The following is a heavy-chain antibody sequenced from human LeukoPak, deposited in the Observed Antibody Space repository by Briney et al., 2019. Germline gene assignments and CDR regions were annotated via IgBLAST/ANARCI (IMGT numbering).Heavy chain of an antibody. Sequence: ASVKASCKASGYTFTSYGISWVRQAPGQGLEWMGWINPNSGGTNYAQKFQGRVTMTRDTSISTAYMELSRLRSDDTAVYYCARDGSSWYPAYYFDYWGQGTLVTVSS. CDR3: ARDGSSWYPAYYFDY. D-gene: IGHD6-13*01. CDR1: GYTFTSYG. J-gene: IGHJ4*02. V-gene: IGHV1-2*02. CDR2: INPNSGGT.